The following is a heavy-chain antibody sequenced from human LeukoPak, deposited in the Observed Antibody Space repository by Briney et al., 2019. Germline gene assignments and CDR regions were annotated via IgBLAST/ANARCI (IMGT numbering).Heavy chain of an antibody. CDR1: GYTFTVYY. Sequence: ASVKLSCNASGYTFTVYYMHWGRQAPGQGLEWMGWINPNSGGTNYAQKFQGRVTMTRDTSISTAYMELSRLRSDDTAVYYCARNYYASGNWFDPWGQGTLVTVSS. D-gene: IGHD3-10*01. CDR2: INPNSGGT. J-gene: IGHJ5*02. CDR3: ARNYYASGNWFDP. V-gene: IGHV1-2*02.